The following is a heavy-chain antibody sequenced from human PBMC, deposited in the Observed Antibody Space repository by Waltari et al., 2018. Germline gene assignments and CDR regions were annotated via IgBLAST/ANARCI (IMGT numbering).Heavy chain of an antibody. J-gene: IGHJ3*02. V-gene: IGHV3-48*04. CDR2: ISSSSSTI. Sequence: EVQLVESGGGLVQPGGSLRLSCAASGFTFSSYSINWVRQAPGKGLEWVSYISSSSSTIYYADSVKGRFTISRDNAKNSLYLQMNSLRAEDTAVYYCARDRVGATGAFDIWGQGTMVTVSS. CDR1: GFTFSSYS. D-gene: IGHD1-26*01. CDR3: ARDRVGATGAFDI.